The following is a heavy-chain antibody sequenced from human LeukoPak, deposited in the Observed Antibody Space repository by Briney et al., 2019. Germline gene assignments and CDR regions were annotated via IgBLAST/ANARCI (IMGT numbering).Heavy chain of an antibody. CDR1: GYSFSTYW. J-gene: IGHJ4*02. CDR3: ARHERAVAGKCDS. CDR2: IYPGDSDT. Sequence: GESLKISCKGSGYSFSTYWIGWVRQMPGKGLEWMGIIYPGDSDTRYSPSFQGQVTISADKSLRIAYLQWSSLKASDTAMYYCARHERAVAGKCDSWGQGTLVTVSS. D-gene: IGHD6-13*01. V-gene: IGHV5-51*01.